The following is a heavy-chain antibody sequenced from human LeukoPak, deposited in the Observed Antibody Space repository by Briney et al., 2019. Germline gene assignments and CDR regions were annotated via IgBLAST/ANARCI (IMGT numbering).Heavy chain of an antibody. D-gene: IGHD2/OR15-2a*01. CDR3: AKSCNSGNCYYNY. Sequence: PGGSLRLSCAASGFTFSSYAMSWVRQASEKGLEWVSGITGSGSSTCYADSVKGRFTISRDNSKNTLSLQMNSLRADDTAVHYCAKSCNSGNCYYNYWGQGTLVTVSS. V-gene: IGHV3-23*01. CDR2: ITGSGSST. J-gene: IGHJ4*02. CDR1: GFTFSSYA.